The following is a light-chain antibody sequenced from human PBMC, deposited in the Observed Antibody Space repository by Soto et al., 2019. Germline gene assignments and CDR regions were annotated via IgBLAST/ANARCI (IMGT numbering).Light chain of an antibody. CDR1: QGIGNA. CDR2: GAS. V-gene: IGKV1-6*02. CDR3: LQDINYPWT. J-gene: IGKJ1*01. Sequence: IQMTQPASTLSGSVGDSVTINRRASQGIGNALGWYQQKPGKPPKVLIYGASNLQIGVPPRFSGSGSGTDFTLAISSLQPEDSATYYCLQDINYPWTFGQGTKVDIK.